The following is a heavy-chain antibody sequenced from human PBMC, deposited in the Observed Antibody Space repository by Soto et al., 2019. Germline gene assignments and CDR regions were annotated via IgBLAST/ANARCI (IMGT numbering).Heavy chain of an antibody. CDR3: TTDRDDSSGYYYGYYYYYYGMDV. J-gene: IGHJ6*02. CDR1: GFTFSNAW. CDR2: IKSKTDGGTT. V-gene: IGHV3-15*01. D-gene: IGHD3-22*01. Sequence: GGSLRLSCAASGFTFSNAWMSWVRQAPGKGLEWVGRIKSKTDGGTTDYAAPVKGRFTISRDDSKNTLYLQMNSLKTEDTAVYYCTTDRDDSSGYYYGYYYYYYGMDVWGQGTTVTVSS.